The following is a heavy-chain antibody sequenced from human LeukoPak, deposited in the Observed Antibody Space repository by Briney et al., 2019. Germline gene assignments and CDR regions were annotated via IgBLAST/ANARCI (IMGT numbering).Heavy chain of an antibody. CDR3: ARSTLRIRGVINGGAFDI. D-gene: IGHD3-10*01. J-gene: IGHJ3*02. V-gene: IGHV4-34*01. CDR2: INHSGST. CDR1: GGSFSGYY. Sequence: SETLSLTCAVYGGSFSGYYWSWIRQPPGKGLEWIGEINHSGSTNYNPSLKSRVTISVDTSKNQFSLKLSSVTAADTAVYYCARSTLRIRGVINGGAFDIWGQGTMVTVSS.